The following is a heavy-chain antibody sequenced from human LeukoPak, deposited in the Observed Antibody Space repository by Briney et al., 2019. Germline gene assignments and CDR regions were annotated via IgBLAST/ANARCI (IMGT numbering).Heavy chain of an antibody. CDR1: GFTFSNCD. V-gene: IGHV3-23*01. Sequence: PGGSLRLSCAASGFTFSNCDMSWVRLAPGKGLEWVSSLTSDGASTRYADSVKGRFTISRDNSKNTLYLQMNYLRAEDTALYFCAKSLVRWAFDYWGQGSLVTVSS. J-gene: IGHJ4*02. CDR3: AKSLVRWAFDY. CDR2: LTSDGAST. D-gene: IGHD4-23*01.